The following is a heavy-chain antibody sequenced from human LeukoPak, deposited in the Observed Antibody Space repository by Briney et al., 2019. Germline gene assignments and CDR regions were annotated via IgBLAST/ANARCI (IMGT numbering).Heavy chain of an antibody. D-gene: IGHD3-22*01. V-gene: IGHV1-18*01. CDR3: ARNYDSSGYYYPALYYFDY. CDR2: ISAYNGNT. CDR1: GYTFTSYG. Sequence: ASVKVSCTASGYTFTSYGISWVRQAPGQGLEWMGWISAYNGNTNYAQMLQGRVTMTTDTSTSTAYMELRSLRSDDTAVYYCARNYDSSGYYYPALYYFDYWGQGTLVTVSS. J-gene: IGHJ4*02.